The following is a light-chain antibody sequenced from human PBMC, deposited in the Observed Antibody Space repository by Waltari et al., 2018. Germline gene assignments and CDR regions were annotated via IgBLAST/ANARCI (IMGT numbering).Light chain of an antibody. Sequence: QLLLTQSPSASASLGASVKLTCTVSSGHSNYAIAWHQQHPQKGPRYLMKVNSDGSHIKGDGLPDRVSGSSSGAGRYLIISSLQAEDEADYYCQTGGFGIWVFGGGTTLTVL. V-gene: IGLV4-69*01. CDR2: VNSDGSH. CDR1: SGHSNYA. J-gene: IGLJ3*02. CDR3: QTGGFGIWV.